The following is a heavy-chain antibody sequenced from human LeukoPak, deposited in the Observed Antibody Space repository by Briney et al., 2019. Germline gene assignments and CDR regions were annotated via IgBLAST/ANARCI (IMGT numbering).Heavy chain of an antibody. Sequence: GGSLRLSCAASGFTFSSYAMSWVRQAPGKGLEWVSAISGSGGSTAYADSVKGRFTISRDNAKNTLYLQMNSLRVEDTAVYYCAATTGGYYHYWGQGTLVTVSS. J-gene: IGHJ4*02. D-gene: IGHD3-22*01. CDR1: GFTFSSYA. CDR3: AATTGGYYHY. CDR2: ISGSGGST. V-gene: IGHV3-23*01.